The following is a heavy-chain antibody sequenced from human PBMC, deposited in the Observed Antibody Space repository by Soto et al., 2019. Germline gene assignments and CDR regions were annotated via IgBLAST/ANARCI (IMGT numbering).Heavy chain of an antibody. V-gene: IGHV5-51*01. Sequence: GESLKISCKGSGYSFTSNWIGWVRQMPGKGLELMGIIYPGDSDTRYSPSFQGQVTISADKSISTAYLQWSSLKASDTAMYYCDTRGGGRVAYYYGTDVWVQGTTATVSS. CDR1: GYSFTSNW. CDR3: DTRGGGRVAYYYGTDV. CDR2: IYPGDSDT. J-gene: IGHJ6*02. D-gene: IGHD1-26*01.